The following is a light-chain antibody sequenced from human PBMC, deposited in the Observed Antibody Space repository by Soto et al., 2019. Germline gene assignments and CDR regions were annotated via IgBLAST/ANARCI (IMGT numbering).Light chain of an antibody. CDR3: MQPLQSWK. CDR2: LGS. J-gene: IGKJ1*01. Sequence: DIVMTQSPLSLPVTPGEPASISCRSSQSLLHSNGYNYLDWYLQKPGQSPQLLIYLGSNRASGVPDKVSCSGSGTDFTLKISRVEVSDVGVYYCMQPLQSWKFGQGTKVESK. CDR1: QSLLHSNGYNY. V-gene: IGKV2-28*01.